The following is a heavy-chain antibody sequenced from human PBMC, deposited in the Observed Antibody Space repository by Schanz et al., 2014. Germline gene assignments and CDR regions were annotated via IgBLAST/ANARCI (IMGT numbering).Heavy chain of an antibody. D-gene: IGHD3-10*01. CDR1: GFSFSSYA. CDR3: AKGRFGELSAFDI. V-gene: IGHV3-23*01. J-gene: IGHJ3*02. CDR2: MNESHSTI. Sequence: EVQLLESGGGLVEPGGSLRLSCAASGFSFSSYAMGWVRQARGKGLEWVSAMNESHSTIYYADSVRGRFTISRDNSKNTLYLQVNSLRAEDTAVYYCAKGRFGELSAFDIWGQGTMVTVSS.